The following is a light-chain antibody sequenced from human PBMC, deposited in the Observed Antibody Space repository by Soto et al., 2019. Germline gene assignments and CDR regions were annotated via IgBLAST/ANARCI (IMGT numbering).Light chain of an antibody. CDR3: QQYNNWPRT. CDR2: GAS. J-gene: IGKJ1*01. CDR1: QSVSSN. V-gene: IGKV3-15*01. Sequence: EIVMTQSPATLSVSPGERATLSCRASQSVSSNLAWYQQKPGQAPRLLIYGASTRATGMPARFSGSGSGTEFILTISSLQSEDFAVYYCQQYNNWPRTFGQWTKVEIK.